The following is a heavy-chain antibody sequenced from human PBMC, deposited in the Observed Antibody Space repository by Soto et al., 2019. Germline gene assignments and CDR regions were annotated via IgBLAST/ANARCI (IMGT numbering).Heavy chain of an antibody. J-gene: IGHJ4*02. CDR2: IIPIFGTA. CDR1: GGTFSSYA. V-gene: IGHV1-69*13. D-gene: IGHD2-2*01. CDR3: ARAGDCSSTSCPNSGYDL. Sequence: VASVKVSCKASGGTFSSYAISWVRQAPGQGLEWVGGIIPIFGTANYAQKFQGRVTITADESTSTAYMELSSLRSEDTAVYYCARAGDCSSTSCPNSGYDLWGQGTLVTVSS.